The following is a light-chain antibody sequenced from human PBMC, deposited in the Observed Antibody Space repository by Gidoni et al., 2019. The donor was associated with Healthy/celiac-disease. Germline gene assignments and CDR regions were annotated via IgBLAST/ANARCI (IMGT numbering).Light chain of an antibody. CDR1: QSVSSSY. Sequence: EIVLTPSPGTLSLSPGERATLSCRASQSVSSSYLAWYQQKPGQAPRLLIYGASSRATGIPDRFSGSGSGTDFTLTISRLEPEDFAVYYCQQYGSPRITFGPGTKVDIK. V-gene: IGKV3-20*01. CDR2: GAS. J-gene: IGKJ3*01. CDR3: QQYGSPRIT.